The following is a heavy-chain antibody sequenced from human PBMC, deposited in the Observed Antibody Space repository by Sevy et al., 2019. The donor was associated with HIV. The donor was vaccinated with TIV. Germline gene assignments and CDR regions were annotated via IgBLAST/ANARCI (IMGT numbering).Heavy chain of an antibody. CDR3: AREGYSLGMDV. V-gene: IGHV4-34*01. D-gene: IGHD6-13*01. Sequence: SETLSLTCAVYGGTFSGYYWSWISQPPGKGLEWIGEINHNGSTNYNPSLKSRVTISADTSKNQFSLNLSSVTAADTAVYYCAREGYSLGMDVWGQGTTVTVSS. CDR2: INHNGST. J-gene: IGHJ6*02. CDR1: GGTFSGYY.